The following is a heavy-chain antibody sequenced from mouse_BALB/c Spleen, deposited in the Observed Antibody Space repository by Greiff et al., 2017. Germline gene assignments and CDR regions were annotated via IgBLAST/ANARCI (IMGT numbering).Heavy chain of an antibody. CDR3: ARVFYGGYYYAMDY. Sequence: QVQLQQSAAELARPGASVKMSCKASGYTFTSYTMHWVKQRPGQGLEWIGYINPSSGYTEYNQKFKDKTTLTADKSSSTAYMQLSSLTSEDSAVYYCARVFYGGYYYAMDYWGQGTSVTVSS. D-gene: IGHD1-1*02. J-gene: IGHJ4*01. V-gene: IGHV1-4*02. CDR1: GYTFTSYT. CDR2: INPSSGYT.